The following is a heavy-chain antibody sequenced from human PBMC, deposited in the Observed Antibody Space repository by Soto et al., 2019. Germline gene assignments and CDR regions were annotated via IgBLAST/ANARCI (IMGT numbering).Heavy chain of an antibody. CDR3: ARALGSWGAYYFDY. Sequence: QITLKESGPTLVKPTQTLPLTCTFSGFSLNTYGVGVGWIRQPPGKALEWLALIYWDDDKRYSPSLKSRLTITKDTSKNQVVLTMTNMDPVDTVTYYCARALGSWGAYYFDYWGQGTLVTVSS. J-gene: IGHJ4*02. D-gene: IGHD3-16*01. V-gene: IGHV2-5*02. CDR1: GFSLNTYGVG. CDR2: IYWDDDK.